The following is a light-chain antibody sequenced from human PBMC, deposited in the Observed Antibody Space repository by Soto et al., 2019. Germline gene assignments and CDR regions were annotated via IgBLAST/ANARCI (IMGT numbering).Light chain of an antibody. CDR1: SSDVGGYNY. CDR2: DVS. J-gene: IGLJ2*01. CDR3: SSYTSSSTLMV. V-gene: IGLV2-14*01. Sequence: QSALTQPVSVSGSPGQSITISCTGTSSDVGGYNYVSWYQQHPGKAPKLMIYDVSNRPSGVYNRFSGSKSGNTASLTISGLQAKDEADYYCSSYTSSSTLMVFGGGTKLTVL.